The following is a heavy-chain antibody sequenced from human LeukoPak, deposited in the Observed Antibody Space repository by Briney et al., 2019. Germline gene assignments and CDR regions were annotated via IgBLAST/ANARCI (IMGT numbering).Heavy chain of an antibody. Sequence: ASVKVSCKASGYTFTASYIHWVRQAPGQGLEYMGWINPNSGGTNYAQKFQGRVTMTRDTSISTAYMDLSSLTSDDTAVYYCARYPREGGNYWGQGTLVTVSS. V-gene: IGHV1-2*02. J-gene: IGHJ4*02. CDR2: INPNSGGT. CDR3: ARYPREGGNY. D-gene: IGHD1-26*01. CDR1: GYTFTASY.